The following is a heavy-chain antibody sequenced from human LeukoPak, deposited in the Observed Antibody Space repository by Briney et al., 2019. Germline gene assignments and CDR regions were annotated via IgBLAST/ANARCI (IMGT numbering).Heavy chain of an antibody. Sequence: SETLSLTCTVSGGSISSYYWSWIRQPPGKGLEWIGYIYTSGSTNYNPSLKSRVTISVDTSKNQFSLKLSSVTAADTAVYYCARTYYYDSSGYYLFDYWGQGTLVTVSS. V-gene: IGHV4-4*09. CDR3: ARTYYYDSSGYYLFDY. J-gene: IGHJ4*02. CDR1: GGSISSYY. D-gene: IGHD3-22*01. CDR2: IYTSGST.